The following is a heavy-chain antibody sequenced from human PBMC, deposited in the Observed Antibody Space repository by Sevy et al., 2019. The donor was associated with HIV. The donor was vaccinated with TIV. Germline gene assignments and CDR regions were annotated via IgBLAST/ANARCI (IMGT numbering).Heavy chain of an antibody. V-gene: IGHV4-59*13. CDR1: GGSISSYY. CDR3: ARGNIAVADHAFDI. J-gene: IGHJ3*02. Sequence: SETLSLTCTVSGGSISSYYWSWIRQPPGKGLEWIGYIYYSGSTNYNPSLKSRVTISVDTSKNQFSLKLSSVTAADTAVYYCARGNIAVADHAFDIWGQGTMVTVSS. CDR2: IYYSGST. D-gene: IGHD6-19*01.